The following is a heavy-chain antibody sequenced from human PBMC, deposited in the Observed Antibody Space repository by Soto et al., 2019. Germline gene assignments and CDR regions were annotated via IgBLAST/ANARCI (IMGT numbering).Heavy chain of an antibody. CDR1: GYNFNDYW. Sequence: GESLKISCKASGYNFNDYWIAWVRQMPGKGLEWVAIIFPGDSDTAYSPAFQGHVTISADNSINTAYLQWTSLRATDTAMYYCSRRWKYRHNARKDFWGQGTMVTVSS. D-gene: IGHD1-1*01. CDR2: IFPGDSDT. CDR3: SRRWKYRHNARKDF. V-gene: IGHV5-51*01. J-gene: IGHJ4*02.